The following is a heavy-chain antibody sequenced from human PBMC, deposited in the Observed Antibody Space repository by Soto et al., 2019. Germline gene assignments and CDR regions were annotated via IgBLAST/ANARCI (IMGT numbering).Heavy chain of an antibody. CDR1: GGSISSYY. D-gene: IGHD4-17*01. V-gene: IGHV4-59*01. Sequence: QVQLQELGPGLVKPSETLSLTCTVSGGSISSYYWSWIRQPPGKGLEWIGYIYYSGSTNYNPSLKSRVTISVDTSKNQFSLKLSSVTAADTAVYYCATDDYGDYVSSRRPYYYYYYMDVWGKGTTVTVSS. CDR2: IYYSGST. J-gene: IGHJ6*03. CDR3: ATDDYGDYVSSRRPYYYYYYMDV.